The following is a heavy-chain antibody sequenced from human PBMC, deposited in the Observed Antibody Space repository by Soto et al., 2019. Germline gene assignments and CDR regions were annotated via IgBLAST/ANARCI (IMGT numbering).Heavy chain of an antibody. CDR3: ARALPHCSGGSCAPTNWFDP. Sequence: EVQLVESGGGLVQPGGSLRLSCAASGFTFSSYWMSWVHQAPGKGLEWVANIKQDGSEKYYVDSVKGRFTISRDNAKNSLYLQMNSLRAEDTAVYYCARALPHCSGGSCAPTNWFDPWGQGTLVTVSS. CDR1: GFTFSSYW. J-gene: IGHJ5*02. V-gene: IGHV3-7*05. D-gene: IGHD2-15*01. CDR2: IKQDGSEK.